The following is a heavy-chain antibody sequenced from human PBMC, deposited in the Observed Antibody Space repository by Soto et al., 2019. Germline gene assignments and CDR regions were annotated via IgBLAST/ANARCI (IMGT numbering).Heavy chain of an antibody. V-gene: IGHV3-33*01. D-gene: IGHD6-13*01. Sequence: QVQLVESGGGVAQPGRSLRLSCAVSGFTFTSYAMHWVRQAPGKGLDWVAVTWYDGSEKFYADSVKGRFTISRDNSKNTLYLQMDSLRAEDTAVYYCARDRARCSSYYLDFWGRGTLVTVSS. CDR2: TWYDGSEK. CDR1: GFTFTSYA. J-gene: IGHJ4*02. CDR3: ARDRARCSSYYLDF.